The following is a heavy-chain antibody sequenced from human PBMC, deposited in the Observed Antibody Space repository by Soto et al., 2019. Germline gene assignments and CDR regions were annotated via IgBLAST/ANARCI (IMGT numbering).Heavy chain of an antibody. Sequence: GESLKISCKGSGYSFTSYWISWVRQMPGKDLEKMERIDPSDSYTNYSPSFQGHVTISADKTISTAYLQWSSLKASDTAMYYCARSRYYDSSGYSSVWFDPWGQGTLVTVSS. CDR2: IDPSDSYT. D-gene: IGHD3-22*01. CDR3: ARSRYYDSSGYSSVWFDP. CDR1: GYSFTSYW. V-gene: IGHV5-10-1*01. J-gene: IGHJ5*02.